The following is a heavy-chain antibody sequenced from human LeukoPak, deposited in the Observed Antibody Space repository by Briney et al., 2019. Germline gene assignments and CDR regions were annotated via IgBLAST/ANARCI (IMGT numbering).Heavy chain of an antibody. D-gene: IGHD1-14*01. CDR2: IDNDGRDT. Sequence: GGSLRLSCAASEFTFSNYWMHWVRQAPGEGLVWVSRIDNDGRDTIYADSVKVRFTISRDNGKNTLYLQMNSLRAEDTAVYYCARGGYHHGFDIWGQGTLVTVSS. CDR1: EFTFSNYW. CDR3: ARGGYHHGFDI. V-gene: IGHV3-74*01. J-gene: IGHJ3*02.